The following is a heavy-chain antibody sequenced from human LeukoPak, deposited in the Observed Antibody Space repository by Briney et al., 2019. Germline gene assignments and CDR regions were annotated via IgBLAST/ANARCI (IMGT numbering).Heavy chain of an antibody. CDR1: GYTFTGYY. CDR3: ARDRAGVTLFDY. V-gene: IGHV1-2*02. J-gene: IGHJ4*02. CDR2: INPNSGGT. D-gene: IGHD3-10*01. Sequence: GASVKVSCKASGYTFTGYYMNWVRQAPGQGLEWMGWINPNSGGTNYAQKFQGRVTMTRDTSISTAYMELSRLRSDDTAVYYCARDRAGVTLFDYWGQGTLVTVSS.